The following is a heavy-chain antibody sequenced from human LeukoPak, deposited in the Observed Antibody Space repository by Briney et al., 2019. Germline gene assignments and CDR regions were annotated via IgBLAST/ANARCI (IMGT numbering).Heavy chain of an antibody. D-gene: IGHD2-2*01. V-gene: IGHV3-30*02. J-gene: IGHJ4*02. Sequence: RSLRLSCAAPGFTFPSSGMHWVRQAPGKGLGWVAFIRFDGIKKYYANSVKGRFTISRDNSKNTLYLQMNSLRAEDTAVYYCAKDHISLAGIAQCSSTSCLFDYWGQGTLVTVSS. CDR1: GFTFPSSG. CDR2: IRFDGIKK. CDR3: AKDHISLAGIAQCSSTSCLFDY.